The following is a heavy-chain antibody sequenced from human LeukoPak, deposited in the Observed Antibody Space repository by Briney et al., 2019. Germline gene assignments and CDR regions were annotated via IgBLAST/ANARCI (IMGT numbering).Heavy chain of an antibody. CDR3: ARDNGDSSSWYDY. D-gene: IGHD6-13*01. Sequence: SETLSLTCTVSGGSISSSSYYWGWIRQPPGKGLEWIGSIYYSGSTYYNPSLKSRVTISVDTSKNQFSLKLSSVTAADTAVYYCARDNGDSSSWYDYWGQGTLVTVSS. CDR2: IYYSGST. V-gene: IGHV4-39*07. J-gene: IGHJ4*02. CDR1: GGSISSSSYY.